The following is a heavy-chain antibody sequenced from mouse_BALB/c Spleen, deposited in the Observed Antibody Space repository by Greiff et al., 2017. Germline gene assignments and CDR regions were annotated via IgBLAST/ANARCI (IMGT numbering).Heavy chain of an antibody. J-gene: IGHJ4*01. CDR1: GYTFTDYA. V-gene: IGHV1-67*01. CDR3: ARGSSMTQSLYYAMDY. Sequence: QVQLQQSGPELVRPGVSVKISCKGSGYTFTDYAMHWVKQSHAKSLEWIGVISTYYGNTNYNQKFKGKATMTVDKSSSTAYMELARLTSEDSAIYYCARGSSMTQSLYYAMDYWGQGTSVTVSS. CDR2: ISTYYGNT. D-gene: IGHD2-3*01.